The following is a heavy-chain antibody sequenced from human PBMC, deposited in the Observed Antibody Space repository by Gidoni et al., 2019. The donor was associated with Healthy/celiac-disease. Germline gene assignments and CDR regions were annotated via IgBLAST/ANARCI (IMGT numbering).Heavy chain of an antibody. Sequence: EVQQLEAGGGLVQPGGSLRLACAASGGTCSSYAMSWVRQAPGKGLEWVSALRVIGVSTSSAASVNGRFTISRDNSKNTLYLQMNSLRAEDTAVSYCAKDWPWLYSFDYWGQGTLVTVSS. D-gene: IGHD6-19*01. CDR2: LRVIGVST. V-gene: IGHV3-23*01. CDR1: GGTCSSYA. J-gene: IGHJ4*02. CDR3: AKDWPWLYSFDY.